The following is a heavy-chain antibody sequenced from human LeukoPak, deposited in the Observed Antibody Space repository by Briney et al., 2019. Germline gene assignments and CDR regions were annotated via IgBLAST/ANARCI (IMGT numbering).Heavy chain of an antibody. CDR3: ARGGLSPRSAFDI. CDR1: GYTFTSYG. CDR2: ISPSGGST. D-gene: IGHD3-16*01. V-gene: IGHV1-46*01. Sequence: ASVKVSCKASGYTFTSYGISWVRQAPGQGLEWMGKISPSGGSTTYAQKFQGRVTMTRDMSTSTVYMDLSSLRSEDTAVYYCARGGLSPRSAFDIWGQGTMVTVSS. J-gene: IGHJ3*02.